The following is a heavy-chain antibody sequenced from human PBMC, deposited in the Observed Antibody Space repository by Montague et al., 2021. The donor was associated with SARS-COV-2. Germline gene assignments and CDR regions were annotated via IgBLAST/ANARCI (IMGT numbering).Heavy chain of an antibody. J-gene: IGHJ4*01. CDR3: AREGYRSGSFYIDY. Sequence: SLRLSCAASRLPFNGYAMHWVRQAPGKGLEWLTFISHDESNHRYADSVKGRFTISRDNSKNTLYLQMDSLRPEDTAVYYCAREGYRSGSFYIDYWGLGTLVTVSS. CDR2: ISHDESNH. D-gene: IGHD1-26*01. CDR1: RLPFNGYA. V-gene: IGHV3-30*04.